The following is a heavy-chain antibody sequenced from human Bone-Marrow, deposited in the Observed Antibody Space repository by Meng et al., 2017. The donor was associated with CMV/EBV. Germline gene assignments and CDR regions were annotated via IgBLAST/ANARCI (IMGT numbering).Heavy chain of an antibody. V-gene: IGHV3-21*01. CDR2: ISSSSSYI. D-gene: IGHD4-11*01. J-gene: IGHJ5*02. CDR3: ASLTTVTEGWFDP. CDR1: GFSFEIYS. Sequence: GGSLRLSCAVSGFSFEIYSMNWVRQAPGKGLEWVSSISSSSSYIYYADSVKGRFTISRDNAKNSLYLQMNSLRAEDTAVYYCASLTTVTEGWFDPWGQGTLVTVSS.